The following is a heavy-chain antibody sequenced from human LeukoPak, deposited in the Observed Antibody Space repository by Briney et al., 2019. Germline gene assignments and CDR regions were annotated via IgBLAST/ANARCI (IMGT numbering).Heavy chain of an antibody. V-gene: IGHV4-59*08. CDR1: GGSINNFY. J-gene: IGHJ5*01. CDR2: FYHSGST. Sequence: SETLSLTCTVSGGSINNFYWGWIRQPPGKGLEWIASFYHSGSTNYNPSLGRRVTISLDTPKNRFSLNLSSVTAADAAVYYCARLSSGNCFDSWGQGTLVTVSS. CDR3: ARLSSGNCFDS. D-gene: IGHD6-19*01.